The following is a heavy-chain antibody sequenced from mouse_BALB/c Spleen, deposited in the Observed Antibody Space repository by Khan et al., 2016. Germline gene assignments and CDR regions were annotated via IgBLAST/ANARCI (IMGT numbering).Heavy chain of an antibody. V-gene: IGHV2-6-7*01. CDR1: GFSITGFA. CDR3: ASYYDYDGGFAY. D-gene: IGHD2-4*01. Sequence: QVQLMESGPGLVAPSQSLSITCTVSGFSITGFAVNWVRQPPGKGLEWLGVIWGDGSTDYDSALKSRLSISKDNSKSQVFLKMNNLQTDDTARYYCASYYDYDGGFAYWGQGTLVTVSA. CDR2: IWGDGST. J-gene: IGHJ3*01.